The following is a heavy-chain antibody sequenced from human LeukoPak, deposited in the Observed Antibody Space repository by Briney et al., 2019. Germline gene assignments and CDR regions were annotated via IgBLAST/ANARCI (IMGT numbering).Heavy chain of an antibody. Sequence: ASVKVSCKASGYTFTSYAMNWVRQAPGQGLEWMGWINTNTGNPTYAQGFTGRFVFSLDTSVGTAYLQISSLKAEDTAVYYCARDTTRAIGYYYYYMDVWGKGTTVTVSS. CDR2: INTNTGNP. CDR1: GYTFTSYA. D-gene: IGHD2-21*01. CDR3: ARDTTRAIGYYYYYMDV. J-gene: IGHJ6*03. V-gene: IGHV7-4-1*02.